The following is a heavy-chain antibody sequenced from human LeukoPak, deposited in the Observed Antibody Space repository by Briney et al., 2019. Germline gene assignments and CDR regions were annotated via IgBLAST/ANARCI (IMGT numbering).Heavy chain of an antibody. CDR2: MNPNSGNT. CDR3: ARVKGNIAARPYARDAFDI. V-gene: IGHV1-8*01. CDR1: GYTLTELS. Sequence: ASVKVSCKVSGYTLTELSMHWVRQATGQGLEWMGWMNPNSGNTGYAQKFQGRVTMTRNTSISTAYMELSSLRSDDTAVYYCARVKGNIAARPYARDAFDIWGQGTMVTVSS. J-gene: IGHJ3*02. D-gene: IGHD6-6*01.